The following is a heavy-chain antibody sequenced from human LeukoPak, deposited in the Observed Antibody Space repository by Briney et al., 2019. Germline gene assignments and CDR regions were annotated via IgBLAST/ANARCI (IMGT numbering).Heavy chain of an antibody. Sequence: SGPTLVKPPQALTLTCTFSGFSLRTSGVGVGWIRQPPGKALEWLALIYWNDDKRYSPSLKSRLTITKDTSKNQVVLTMTNMDPVDTATYYCAHTTSQQQLVLDWGQGTLVTVSS. V-gene: IGHV2-5*01. CDR1: GFSLRTSGVG. CDR3: AHTTSQQQLVLD. CDR2: IYWNDDK. J-gene: IGHJ4*02. D-gene: IGHD6-13*01.